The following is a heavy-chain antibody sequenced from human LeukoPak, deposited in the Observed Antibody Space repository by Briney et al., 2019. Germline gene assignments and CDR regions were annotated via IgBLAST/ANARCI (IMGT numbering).Heavy chain of an antibody. J-gene: IGHJ4*02. V-gene: IGHV3-30*18. CDR1: GFTFSSYG. D-gene: IGHD3-10*01. CDR3: ANTMVRGVINNDY. CDR2: ISYDGSNK. Sequence: GGSLRLSCAASGFTFSSYGMNWVRQAPGKGLEWVAVISYDGSNKYYADSVKGRFTISRDNSKNTLYLQMNSLRAEDTAVYYCANTMVRGVINNDYWGQGTLVTVSS.